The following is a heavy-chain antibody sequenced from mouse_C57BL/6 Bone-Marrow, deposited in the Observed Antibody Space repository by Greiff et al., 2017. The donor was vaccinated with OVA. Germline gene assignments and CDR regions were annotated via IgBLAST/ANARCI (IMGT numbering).Heavy chain of an antibody. CDR1: GYTFTSYW. CDR3: ARGRYYCSTRDY. Sequence: VQLQQPGAELVKPGASVKLSCKASGYTFTSYWMHWVKQRPGQGLEWIGMIHPNSGSTNYNEKFKSKATLTVDKSSSTAYMQLSSLTSEDSAVYYCARGRYYCSTRDYWGQGTTLTVSS. V-gene: IGHV1-64*01. D-gene: IGHD1-1*01. J-gene: IGHJ2*01. CDR2: IHPNSGST.